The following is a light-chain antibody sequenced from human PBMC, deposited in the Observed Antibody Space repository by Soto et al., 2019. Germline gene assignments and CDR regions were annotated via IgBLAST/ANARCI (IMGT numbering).Light chain of an antibody. Sequence: DIQMTQSPSSLSASVGDSVTITRRASQGINKFLAWFQQKPGTAPKSLISTASRLQSGVPSRFSGSGSGTHFTLTINNLQPEDFATYYCQQYESFPLTFGGGTKVDIK. CDR2: TAS. J-gene: IGKJ4*01. V-gene: IGKV1-16*01. CDR1: QGINKF. CDR3: QQYESFPLT.